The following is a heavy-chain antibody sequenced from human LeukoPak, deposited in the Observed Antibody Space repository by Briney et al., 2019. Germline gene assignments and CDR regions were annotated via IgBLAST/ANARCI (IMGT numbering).Heavy chain of an antibody. CDR2: ISGSGGTA. CDR1: GFTFSIYA. D-gene: IGHD2-2*01. J-gene: IGHJ3*02. CDR3: ARGRELGYCSSTSCSDAFDI. V-gene: IGHV3-23*01. Sequence: GGSLRLSCAASGFTFSIYAMSWVRQAPGKGLEWVSAISGSGGTAYYADSVKGRFTISRDNSKNTLYLQMNSLRAEDTAVYYCARGRELGYCSSTSCSDAFDIWGQGTMVTVSS.